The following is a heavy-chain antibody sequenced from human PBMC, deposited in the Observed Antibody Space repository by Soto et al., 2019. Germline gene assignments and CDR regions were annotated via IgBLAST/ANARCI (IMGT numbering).Heavy chain of an antibody. V-gene: IGHV3-30*18. CDR2: ISYDGSNK. CDR3: AKLSYDDYAEMGFDY. Sequence: GGSLRLSCAASGFTFSSYGMHWVRQAPGKGLEWVAVISYDGSNKYYADSVKGRFTISRDNSKNTLYLQMNSLRAEDTAVYYCAKLSYDDYAEMGFDYWGQGTLVTVSS. CDR1: GFTFSSYG. J-gene: IGHJ4*02. D-gene: IGHD4-17*01.